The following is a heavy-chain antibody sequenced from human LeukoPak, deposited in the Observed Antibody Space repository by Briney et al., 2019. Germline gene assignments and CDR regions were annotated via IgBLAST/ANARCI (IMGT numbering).Heavy chain of an antibody. CDR3: ARDPIAAAGTMDY. J-gene: IGHJ4*02. CDR1: GFTFSSYW. CDR2: IKQDGSEK. V-gene: IGHV3-7*01. Sequence: GGSLRLSXAASGFTFSSYWMSWVRQAPGKGVEWVANIKQDGSEKYYVDSVKGRFTISRDNAKNSLYLQMNSLRAEDTAVYYCARDPIAAAGTMDYWGQGTLVTVSS. D-gene: IGHD6-13*01.